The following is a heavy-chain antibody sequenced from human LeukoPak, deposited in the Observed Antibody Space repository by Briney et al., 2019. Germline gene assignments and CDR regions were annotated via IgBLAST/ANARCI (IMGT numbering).Heavy chain of an antibody. V-gene: IGHV1-3*01. D-gene: IGHD6-19*01. Sequence: ASVKVSCKASGYTFTSYAMHWVRQAPGQRLEWMGWINAGNGNTKYSQKFQGRVTITRDTSASTAYMELSSLRSEDTAAYYCARDYGYSSGWYYFDYWGQGTLVTVSS. CDR2: INAGNGNT. CDR1: GYTFTSYA. J-gene: IGHJ4*02. CDR3: ARDYGYSSGWYYFDY.